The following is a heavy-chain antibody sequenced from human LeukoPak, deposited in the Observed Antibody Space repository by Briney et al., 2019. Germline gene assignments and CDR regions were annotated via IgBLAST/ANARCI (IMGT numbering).Heavy chain of an antibody. CDR3: ARTYYYDSSGYSEYFQH. Sequence: SVKVSCKASGGTFSSYAISWVRQAPGQGLEWMGGIIPIFGTANYAQKFQGRVTITADKSTSTAYMELSSLRSEDTAVYYCARTYYYDSSGYSEYFQHWGQGTLVTVSS. CDR2: IIPIFGTA. CDR1: GGTFSSYA. J-gene: IGHJ1*01. D-gene: IGHD3-22*01. V-gene: IGHV1-69*06.